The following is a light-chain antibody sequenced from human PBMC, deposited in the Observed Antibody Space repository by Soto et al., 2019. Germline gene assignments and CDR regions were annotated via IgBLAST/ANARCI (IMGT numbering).Light chain of an antibody. Sequence: QSALTQPASVSGSPGQSITISCTGNSSDVGGYNYVSWYQQHPGKAPKLMIYDVSNRPSGVSNRFSGSKSGNTASLTISGLHAEDEAYYYCISYTSSSTLVFGGGTQLTVL. CDR3: ISYTSSSTLV. V-gene: IGLV2-14*01. CDR1: SSDVGGYNY. J-gene: IGLJ2*01. CDR2: DVS.